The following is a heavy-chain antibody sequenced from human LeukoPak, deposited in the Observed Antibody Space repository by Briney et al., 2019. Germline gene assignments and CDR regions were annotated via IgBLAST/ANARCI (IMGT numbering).Heavy chain of an antibody. CDR1: GGSISSSNW. J-gene: IGHJ6*02. V-gene: IGHV4-4*02. CDR2: IYHSGST. CDR3: ARGGGRTYYDILTGPRYYYYYYGMDV. Sequence: PSETLSLTCAVSGGSISSSNWWSWVRQPPGKGLEWIGEIYHSGSTNYNPSLKSRVTISVDKSKNQFSLKLSSVTAADTAVYYCARGGGRTYYDILTGPRYYYYYYGMDVWGQGTTVTVSS. D-gene: IGHD3-9*01.